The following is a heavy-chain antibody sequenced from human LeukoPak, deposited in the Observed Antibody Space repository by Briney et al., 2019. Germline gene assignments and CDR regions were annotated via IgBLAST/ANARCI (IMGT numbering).Heavy chain of an antibody. CDR3: ARGPYCSSTSCSKSGNYYYYYYYMDV. D-gene: IGHD2-2*01. CDR2: IYTSGST. J-gene: IGHJ6*03. CDR1: GGSISSGSYY. V-gene: IGHV4-61*02. Sequence: SETLSLTCTVSGGSISSGSYYWSWIRQPAGKGLGWIGRIYTSGSTNYNPSLKSRVTISVDTSKNQFSLKLSSVTAADTAVYYCARGPYCSSTSCSKSGNYYYYYYYMDVWGKGTTVTVSS.